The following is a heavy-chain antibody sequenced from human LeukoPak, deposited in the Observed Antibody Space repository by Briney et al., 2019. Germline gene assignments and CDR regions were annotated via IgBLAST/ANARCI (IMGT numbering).Heavy chain of an antibody. Sequence: GGSLRLSCAASGFTFSSYEMNWVRQAPGKGLEWVSVIYSGGSTYYADSVKGRFTISRDNSKNTLYLQMNSLRAEDTAVYYCARERVVVAATSAFDIWGQGTMVTVSS. V-gene: IGHV3-66*01. J-gene: IGHJ3*02. CDR2: IYSGGST. CDR3: ARERVVVAATSAFDI. D-gene: IGHD2-15*01. CDR1: GFTFSSYE.